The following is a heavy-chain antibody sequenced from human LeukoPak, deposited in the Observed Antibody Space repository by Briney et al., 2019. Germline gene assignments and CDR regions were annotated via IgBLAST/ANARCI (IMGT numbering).Heavy chain of an antibody. CDR3: AKSMIRGVNDAFDI. CDR2: ISVSGDST. D-gene: IGHD3-10*01. Sequence: GGSLRLSCAASGLTFSSYGMSWVRQAPGKGLEWVSGISVSGDSTYYADSVKGRSTISRDNSKNPLYLQMNSLRAEDTAVYYCAKSMIRGVNDAFDIWGQGTMVTVSS. J-gene: IGHJ3*02. CDR1: GLTFSSYG. V-gene: IGHV3-23*01.